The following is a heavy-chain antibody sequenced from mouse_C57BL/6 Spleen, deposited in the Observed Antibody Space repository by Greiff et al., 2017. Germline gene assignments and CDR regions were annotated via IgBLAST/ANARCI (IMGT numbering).Heavy chain of an antibody. CDR1: GYSFTDYN. V-gene: IGHV1-39*01. J-gene: IGHJ4*01. CDR2: IDPNYGTT. CDR3: ARVSITTPVGGAMDY. Sequence: VQLQQSGPELVKPGASVKISCKASGYSFTDYNMNWVKQSNGKSLEWIGVIDPNYGTTSYNKKFKGKATLTVDQSSSTAYMQLNSLPSEYSAVYYGARVSITTPVGGAMDYWGQGTSVTVSS. D-gene: IGHD1-1*01.